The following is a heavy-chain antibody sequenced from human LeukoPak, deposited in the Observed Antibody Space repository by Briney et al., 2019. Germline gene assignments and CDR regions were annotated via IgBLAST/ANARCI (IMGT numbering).Heavy chain of an antibody. D-gene: IGHD1-26*01. Sequence: GGSLRLSCAASGFTFSDYYMSWIRQAPGKGLEWVSYISSSGSTIYYADSVKGRYTISRDNAKNSLYLQMNSLRAEDTAVYYCAREISGERTYYFDYWGQGTLVTVSS. V-gene: IGHV3-11*01. CDR2: ISSSGSTI. CDR1: GFTFSDYY. CDR3: AREISGERTYYFDY. J-gene: IGHJ4*02.